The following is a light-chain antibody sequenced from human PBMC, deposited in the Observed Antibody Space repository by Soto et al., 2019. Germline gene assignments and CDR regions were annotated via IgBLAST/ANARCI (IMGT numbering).Light chain of an antibody. CDR1: SGHSSYA. V-gene: IGLV4-69*01. CDR3: QTWGTGIHGV. J-gene: IGLJ3*02. CDR2: LNSDGSH. Sequence: QPVLTQSPSASASLGASVKLTCTLSSGHSSYAIAWHQQQPEKGPRYLMKLNSDGSHNKGDGIPDRFSGSSSGAERYLTISSLQSEDEADYYCQTWGTGIHGVFGGGTQLTVL.